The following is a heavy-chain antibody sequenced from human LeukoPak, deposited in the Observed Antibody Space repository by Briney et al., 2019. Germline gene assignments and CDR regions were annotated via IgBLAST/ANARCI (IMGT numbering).Heavy chain of an antibody. V-gene: IGHV3-53*01. CDR2: IYGGHDT. CDR1: GFTVRSNY. CDR3: ARDLHGGGDS. D-gene: IGHD4-23*01. J-gene: IGHJ4*02. Sequence: GGSLRLSCAASGFTVRSNYMNWVRQAPGKGLEWVSVIYGGHDTYYAASVKSRFTISRDNSRNTLYLQMNSLRAEDTAVYYCARDLHGGGDSWGQGTLVTVSS.